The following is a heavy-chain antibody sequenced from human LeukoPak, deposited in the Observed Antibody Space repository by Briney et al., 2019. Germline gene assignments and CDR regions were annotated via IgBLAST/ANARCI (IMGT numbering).Heavy chain of an antibody. CDR1: GFTFNNYA. CDR3: AKVHSVAMVFDY. Sequence: PGGSLRLSCAAYGFTFNNYAMHWVRQAPGKGLEWVSGISWDSGSIDYADSVKGRFTISRDNARNSLYLQMNNLRPEDTALYYCAKVHSVAMVFDYWGQGTVVTVSS. J-gene: IGHJ4*02. D-gene: IGHD2-2*01. CDR2: ISWDSGSI. V-gene: IGHV3-9*01.